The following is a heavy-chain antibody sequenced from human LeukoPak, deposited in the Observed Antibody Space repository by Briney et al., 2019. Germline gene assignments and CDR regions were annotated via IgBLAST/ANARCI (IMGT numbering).Heavy chain of an antibody. CDR2: ISSGSRTI. J-gene: IGHJ3*02. V-gene: IGHV3-48*04. CDR3: AKTTMIVVVADAFDI. D-gene: IGHD3-22*01. CDR1: GFTFSSYS. Sequence: PGGSLRLSCAASGFTFSSYSMNWVRQAPGKGLEWVSYISSGSRTIFYADSVKGRFTISRDNAKNSMYLQMNSLRAEDTAVYYCAKTTMIVVVADAFDIWGQGTMVTVSS.